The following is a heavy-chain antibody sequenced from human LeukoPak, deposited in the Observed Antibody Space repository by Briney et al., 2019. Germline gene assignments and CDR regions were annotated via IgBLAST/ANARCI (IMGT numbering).Heavy chain of an antibody. Sequence: QSGGTLRLSCAGSGFTFSRYGMHWVRQAPGKGLEWVALIRYDGNDHWYGDSAKGRFTISRDNSKDTVYLQKDSLRDEDTAVYYCARWGIVGHDAFDLWGQGTMVTVSS. CDR2: IRYDGNDH. J-gene: IGHJ3*01. V-gene: IGHV3-33*01. CDR1: GFTFSRYG. D-gene: IGHD1-26*01. CDR3: ARWGIVGHDAFDL.